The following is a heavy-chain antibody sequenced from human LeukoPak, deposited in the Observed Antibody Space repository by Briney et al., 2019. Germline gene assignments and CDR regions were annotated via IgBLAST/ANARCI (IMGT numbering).Heavy chain of an antibody. Sequence: SVKVSCKASGGTFSSYAISWVRQAPGQGLEWMGGIIPIFGTANYAQKFQGRVTITTDESTSTAYMELSSLRSEDTAVYYCASSPYFYGSGPIGSFDIWGQGTMVTASS. CDR3: ASSPYFYGSGPIGSFDI. V-gene: IGHV1-69*05. D-gene: IGHD3-10*01. CDR2: IIPIFGTA. CDR1: GGTFSSYA. J-gene: IGHJ3*02.